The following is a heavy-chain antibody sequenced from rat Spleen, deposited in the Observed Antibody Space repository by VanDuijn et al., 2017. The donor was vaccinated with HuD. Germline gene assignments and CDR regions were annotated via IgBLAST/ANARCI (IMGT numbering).Heavy chain of an antibody. CDR3: ARPHSSLYVMDA. V-gene: IGHV5-25*01. Sequence: EVQLVESGGGLVQPGRSLKLSCAASGITFSNYYMAWVRQAPKKGLEWVATISTTGSNTYYLESVKGRFIISRDNAKSSLYLQMNSLKSEDTATYYCARPHSSLYVMDAWGQGASVTVSS. CDR2: ISTTGSNT. CDR1: GITFSNYY. D-gene: IGHD1-2*01. J-gene: IGHJ4*01.